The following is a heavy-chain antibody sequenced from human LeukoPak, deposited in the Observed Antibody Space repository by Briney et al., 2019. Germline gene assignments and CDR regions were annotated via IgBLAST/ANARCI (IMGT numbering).Heavy chain of an antibody. J-gene: IGHJ4*02. V-gene: IGHV3-30*04. CDR1: GFTFSTYA. Sequence: GRSLRLSCAASGFTFSTYAMHWVRQAPGKGLEWVAVISYDGSSKYYADSVKGRFTISRDNSKNTLYLQMNSLRAEDTAVYYCAGITYYDSSGSLDYWGQGTLVTVSS. CDR2: ISYDGSSK. D-gene: IGHD3-22*01. CDR3: AGITYYDSSGSLDY.